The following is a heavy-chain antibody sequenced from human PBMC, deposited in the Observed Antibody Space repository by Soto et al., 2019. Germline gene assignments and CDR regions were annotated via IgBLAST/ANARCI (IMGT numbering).Heavy chain of an antibody. D-gene: IGHD1-1*01. J-gene: IGHJ4*02. CDR1: GGSISSYY. CDR3: ARRYGYSFDY. V-gene: IGHV4-59*08. Sequence: SETLSLTCTVSGGSISSYYWSWIRQPPGKGLEWIGYISYSGSTNYNPSLKSRVTISVDTSKNQFSLKLSSVTAADTAVYYCARRYGYSFDYWGQGTLVTVSS. CDR2: ISYSGST.